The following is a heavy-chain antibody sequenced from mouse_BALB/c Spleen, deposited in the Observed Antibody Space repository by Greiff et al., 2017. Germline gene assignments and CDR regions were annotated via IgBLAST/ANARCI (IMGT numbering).Heavy chain of an antibody. Sequence: EVMLVESGGGLVKPGGSLKLSCAASGFTFSSYTMSWVRQTPEKRLEWVATISSGGSYTYYPDTVTGRFTISRDNAKNTLYLEMSSLRSEDTAMYYCARADGNYVWYFDVWGAGTTVTVSS. CDR3: ARADGNYVWYFDV. V-gene: IGHV5-9-1*01. D-gene: IGHD2-1*01. CDR2: ISSGGSYT. J-gene: IGHJ1*01. CDR1: GFTFSSYT.